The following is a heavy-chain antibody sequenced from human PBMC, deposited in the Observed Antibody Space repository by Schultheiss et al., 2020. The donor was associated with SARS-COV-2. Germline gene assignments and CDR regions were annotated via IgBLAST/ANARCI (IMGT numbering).Heavy chain of an antibody. D-gene: IGHD6-19*01. Sequence: GGSLRLSCAASGFTFISYAMSWVRQAPGKGLEWVSAFSAGGSNSFYADSVKGRFTVSRDTSKNTLYLQMNSLRAEDTAVYYCARDEIDSSGWHYFDYWGQGTLVTVSS. CDR1: GFTFISYA. CDR3: ARDEIDSSGWHYFDY. CDR2: FSAGGSNS. J-gene: IGHJ4*02. V-gene: IGHV3-23*01.